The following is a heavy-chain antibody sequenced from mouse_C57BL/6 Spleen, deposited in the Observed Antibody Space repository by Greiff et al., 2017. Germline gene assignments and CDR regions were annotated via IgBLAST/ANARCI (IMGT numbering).Heavy chain of an antibody. CDR3: ARDYGSSPFGY. V-gene: IGHV1-80*01. CDR1: GYAFSSYW. CDR2: IYPGDGDT. J-gene: IGHJ2*01. D-gene: IGHD1-1*01. Sequence: VQVVESGAELVKPGASVKISCKASGYAFSSYWMNWVKQRPGKGLEWIGQIYPGDGDTNYNGKFKGKATLTADKSSSTAYMQLSSLTSEDSAVYFCARDYGSSPFGYWGQGTTLTVSS.